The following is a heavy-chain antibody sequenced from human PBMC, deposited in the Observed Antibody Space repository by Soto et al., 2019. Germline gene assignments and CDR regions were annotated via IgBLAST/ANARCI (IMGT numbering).Heavy chain of an antibody. CDR2: VRSAGET. J-gene: IGHJ4*02. Sequence: GGSLRLSCAASGFSFSSYDMHWVRQATGKGLEWVSTVRSAGETHYLASVTGRFTISRENDKNSLYLQMNSLRSDDTAVYYCARESHSYDSSAPDFWGQGTLVTVSS. V-gene: IGHV3-13*01. D-gene: IGHD3-22*01. CDR1: GFSFSSYD. CDR3: ARESHSYDSSAPDF.